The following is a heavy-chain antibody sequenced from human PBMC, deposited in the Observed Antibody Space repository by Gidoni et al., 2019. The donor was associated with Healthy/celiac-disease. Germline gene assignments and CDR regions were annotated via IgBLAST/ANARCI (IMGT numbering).Heavy chain of an antibody. D-gene: IGHD3-22*01. CDR1: GSTVSSNY. V-gene: IGHV3-66*02. Sequence: EVQLVESGGGWVQPGGSLRLSCAASGSTVSSNYMSWVRQAPGKWLEWVSVIYSGGSTYYADSVKGRFTISRDNSKNTLYLQMNSLRAEDTAVYYCARDYYDSSGYCYFDYWGQGTLVTVSS. J-gene: IGHJ4*02. CDR3: ARDYYDSSGYCYFDY. CDR2: IYSGGST.